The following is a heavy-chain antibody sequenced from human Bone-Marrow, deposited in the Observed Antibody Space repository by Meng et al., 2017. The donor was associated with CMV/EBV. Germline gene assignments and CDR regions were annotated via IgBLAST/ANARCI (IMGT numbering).Heavy chain of an antibody. J-gene: IGHJ6*02. CDR3: ARGGGTTFYYYGMDV. D-gene: IGHD1-7*01. CDR2: INHSGST. Sequence: SETLSLTCAVYGGSFSGYYWSWIRQPPGKGLEWIGEINHSGSTNYNPSLKSRVTISVDTSKNQFSLKLSSVTAADTAVYYCARGGGTTFYYYGMDVWGQGTTVTVSS. V-gene: IGHV4-34*01. CDR1: GGSFSGYY.